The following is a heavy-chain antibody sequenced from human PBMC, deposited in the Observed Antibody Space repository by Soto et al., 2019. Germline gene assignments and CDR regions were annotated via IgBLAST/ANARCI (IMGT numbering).Heavy chain of an antibody. D-gene: IGHD5-18*01. CDR2: ISYDGSNK. J-gene: IGHJ4*02. Sequence: QVQLVESGGGVVQPGRSLRLSCAASGFTFNSYAMHWVRQAPGKGLEWVAVISYDGSNKYYADSVKGRFTISRDNSKNTLYLQMNSLRAEDTAVYYCARERGYTVSPDFDYWGQGTRVTVSS. CDR1: GFTFNSYA. V-gene: IGHV3-30-3*01. CDR3: ARERGYTVSPDFDY.